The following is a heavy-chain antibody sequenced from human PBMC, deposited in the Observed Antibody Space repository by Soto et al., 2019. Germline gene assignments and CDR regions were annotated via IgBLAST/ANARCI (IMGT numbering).Heavy chain of an antibody. CDR2: IWSDGSNK. CDR1: GFTFSGYG. V-gene: IGHV3-33*01. D-gene: IGHD2-15*01. CDR3: ARVQGGCGGSTCYSDF. J-gene: IGHJ4*02. Sequence: QVQLVESGGGVVQPGTSLRLSCAASGFTFSGYGMFWVRQAPGKGLEWVAVIWSDGSNKYYGDSVKGRFTISRDTSKYTLYLQMNSLRAEDTAVYYCARVQGGCGGSTCYSDFWGQGTVVTVSS.